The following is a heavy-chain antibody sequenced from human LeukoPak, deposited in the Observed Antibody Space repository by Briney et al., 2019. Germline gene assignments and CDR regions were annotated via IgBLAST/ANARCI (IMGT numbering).Heavy chain of an antibody. J-gene: IGHJ4*02. CDR3: AREDRGVLIVDY. CDR1: GYTFTSYD. D-gene: IGHD3-10*01. Sequence: ASVKVSCKASGYTFTSYDINWVRQATGQGLEWVGWMNPNSGNTGYAQKFQGRVTMARNTSISTAYMELSSLRSEDTAVYYCAREDRGVLIVDYWGQGTLVTVSS. V-gene: IGHV1-8*01. CDR2: MNPNSGNT.